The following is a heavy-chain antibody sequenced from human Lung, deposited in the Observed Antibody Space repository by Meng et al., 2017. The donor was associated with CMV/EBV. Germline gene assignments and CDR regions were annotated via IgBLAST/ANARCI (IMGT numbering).Heavy chain of an antibody. CDR3: AKDRSGYDPLGLDY. D-gene: IGHD5-12*01. J-gene: IGHJ4*02. Sequence: SXAASGFIFSSSGMHWVRQAPGKGLEGVASIRYDGTHKYSADSVKGRFTISRDNSRYTLYLQMNSLRPEDTAVYYCAKDRSGYDPLGLDYWGQGALVTVSS. CDR2: IRYDGTHK. V-gene: IGHV3-30*02. CDR1: GFIFSSSG.